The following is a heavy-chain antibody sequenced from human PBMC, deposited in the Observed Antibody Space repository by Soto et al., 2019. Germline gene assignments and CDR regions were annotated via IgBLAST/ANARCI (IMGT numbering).Heavy chain of an antibody. CDR1: GGTFSSYR. CDR3: AGYLGVSTRPKGY. J-gene: IGHJ4*02. CDR2: IVPIYRTA. V-gene: IGHV1-69*13. D-gene: IGHD6-6*01. Sequence: SVKVSCKASGGTFSSYRFNWVRQARGQGLEWLGGIVPIYRTADYAQKFQGRVTITVDESTRTVYLELSSLKSQDTALYYCAGYLGVSTRPKGYWGQGTLVTVSS.